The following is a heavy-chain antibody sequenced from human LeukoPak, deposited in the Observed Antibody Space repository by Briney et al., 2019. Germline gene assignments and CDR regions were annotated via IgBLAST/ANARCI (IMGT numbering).Heavy chain of an antibody. CDR2: INWNGGST. V-gene: IGHV3-20*04. Sequence: GGSLRLSCAASGFTFDDYGMSWVRQAPGKGLEYISGINWNGGSTGYADSVKGRFTISRDNSKNTLYLQMNSLRAEDTAVYYCERDRVGAFDIWGQGTMVTVSS. CDR1: GFTFDDYG. J-gene: IGHJ3*02. D-gene: IGHD2-15*01. CDR3: ERDRVGAFDI.